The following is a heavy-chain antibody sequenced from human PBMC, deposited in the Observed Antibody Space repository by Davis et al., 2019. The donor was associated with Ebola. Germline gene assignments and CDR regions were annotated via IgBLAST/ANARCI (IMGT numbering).Heavy chain of an antibody. CDR3: TNKGDHDGSGYPDLRY. CDR1: GFPFTSYT. J-gene: IGHJ4*02. V-gene: IGHV3-48*02. CDR2: ISGTSDSI. D-gene: IGHD3-22*01. Sequence: GESLKISCAASGFPFTSYTLNWVRQAPGKGLEWISYISGTSDSIVYADSVKGRFTVSRDNAKNSVFLQMNNLRDGDTAVYYCTNKGDHDGSGYPDLRYWGQGTLVTVSS.